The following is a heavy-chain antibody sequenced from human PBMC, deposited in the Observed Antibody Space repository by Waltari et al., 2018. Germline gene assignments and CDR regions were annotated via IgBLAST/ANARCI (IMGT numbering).Heavy chain of an antibody. V-gene: IGHV7-4-1*02. J-gene: IGHJ2*01. D-gene: IGHD6-6*01. Sequence: QVQLVQSGSELREPGASVKISCQASGYSFSDYPMNWVRQAPGQGLEWMGWFNTDTGNPTYAQGFTGRFVFSLDTSVSTAYLQISSLEAEDTAVYYCARKIGATSSAWYFDLWAVALWSLSPQ. CDR3: ARKIGATSSAWYFDL. CDR1: GYSFSDYP. CDR2: FNTDTGNP.